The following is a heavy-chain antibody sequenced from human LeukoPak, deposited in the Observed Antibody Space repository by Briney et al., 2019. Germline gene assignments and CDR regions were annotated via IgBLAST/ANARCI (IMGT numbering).Heavy chain of an antibody. V-gene: IGHV5-51*01. Sequence: GESLKISCKGSGYSFTTYWIGWVRQMPGKGLEWMGIINPGDSDTRYSPSFQGQVTLSADKSINTAYLQWSRLKASDTAMYYCARGIGSGWYYLDYWGQGTLVTVSS. CDR3: ARGIGSGWYYLDY. J-gene: IGHJ4*02. CDR1: GYSFTTYW. CDR2: INPGDSDT. D-gene: IGHD6-19*01.